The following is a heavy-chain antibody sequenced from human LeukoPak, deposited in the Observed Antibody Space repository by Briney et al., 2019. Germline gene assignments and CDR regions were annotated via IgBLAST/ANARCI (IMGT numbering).Heavy chain of an antibody. CDR3: AGHTAMTHGGWFDP. CDR1: GFTFSRFS. V-gene: IGHV3-21*01. J-gene: IGHJ5*02. D-gene: IGHD5-18*01. Sequence: GGSLRLSYAASGFTFSRFSMNWVRQAPGKGLEWVSSISSSSTYIYYADSVKGRFTISRDNAKNSLYLQMNSLRAKDTAVYYCAGHTAMTHGGWFDPWGQGTLVAVSS. CDR2: ISSSSTYI.